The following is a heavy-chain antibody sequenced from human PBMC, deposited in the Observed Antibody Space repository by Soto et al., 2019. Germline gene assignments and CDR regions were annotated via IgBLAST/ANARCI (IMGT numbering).Heavy chain of an antibody. V-gene: IGHV3-48*02. D-gene: IGHD6-19*01. Sequence: EAHLVESGGGFLQPGGSLRLSCAASGFTFSTYSMNWVRPAPGKGLEWISYISSSSSTLYYADSVQGRFTISRDYAKNSLYLQMNSLRDEDTAVYYCARDSPPGWPFDYWGQGTLVTVSS. J-gene: IGHJ4*02. CDR1: GFTFSTYS. CDR3: ARDSPPGWPFDY. CDR2: ISSSSSTL.